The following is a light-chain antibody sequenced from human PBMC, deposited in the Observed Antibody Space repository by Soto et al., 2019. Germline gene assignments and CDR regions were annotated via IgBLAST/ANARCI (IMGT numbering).Light chain of an antibody. Sequence: QSVLTQPPSVSGAPGQSVTISCTGSSSNIGAGYDVHWYQQLPGTAPKLLIYGNSNRPSGVPNRFSGSKSGTSASLAITGRQAEDEEDYYCRSYDSSLSGSVFGGGTKLTVL. V-gene: IGLV1-40*01. CDR1: SSNIGAGYD. J-gene: IGLJ2*01. CDR3: RSYDSSLSGSV. CDR2: GNS.